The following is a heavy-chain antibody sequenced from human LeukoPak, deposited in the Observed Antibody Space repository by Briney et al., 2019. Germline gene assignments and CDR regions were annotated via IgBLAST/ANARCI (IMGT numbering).Heavy chain of an antibody. CDR2: ISYDGSNK. CDR1: GFTFSSYG. D-gene: IGHD5-18*01. V-gene: IGHV3-30*18. J-gene: IGHJ4*02. CDR3: AKLSQDTANGY. Sequence: PGGSLRLSCAASGFTFSSYGMHWVRQAPGKGLEWVAVISYDGSNKYYADSVKGRFTISRDNSKNTLYLQMNSLRAEDTAVYYCAKLSQDTANGYWGQGTLVTVSS.